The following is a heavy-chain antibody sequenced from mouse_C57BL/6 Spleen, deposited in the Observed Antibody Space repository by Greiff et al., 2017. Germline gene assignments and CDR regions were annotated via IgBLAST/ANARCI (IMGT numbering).Heavy chain of an antibody. CDR2: IDPSDSYT. D-gene: IGHD2-3*01. V-gene: IGHV1-69*01. J-gene: IGHJ2*01. CDR1: GYTFTSYW. CDR3: ARNDAFDD. Sequence: QVQLQQPGPELVMPGASVKLSCKASGYTFTSYWMDWVKQRRGQGLEWIGEIDPSDSYTNYNQKFKGKSTLTVDKSSSTAYMQLSNLTSEDSAVYNCARNDAFDDGGQGTTLTV.